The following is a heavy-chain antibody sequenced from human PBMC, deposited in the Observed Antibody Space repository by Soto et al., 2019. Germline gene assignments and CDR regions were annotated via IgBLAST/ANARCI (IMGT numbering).Heavy chain of an antibody. CDR2: FDPEDGET. D-gene: IGHD3-22*01. V-gene: IGHV1-24*01. CDR3: ATGLYDSSGYYYVFGYSY. CDR1: GYTLTELS. J-gene: IGHJ4*02. Sequence: GASVKVSCKVSGYTLTELSMHWVRQAPGKGLEWMGGFDPEDGETIYAQKFQGRVTMTEDTSTDTAYMELSSLRSEGTAVYYCATGLYDSSGYYYVFGYSYWGQGTLVTVSS.